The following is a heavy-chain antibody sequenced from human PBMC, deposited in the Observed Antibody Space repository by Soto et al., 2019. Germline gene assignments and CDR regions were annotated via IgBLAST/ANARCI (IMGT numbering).Heavy chain of an antibody. J-gene: IGHJ6*02. CDR3: LRGEFSPDV. V-gene: IGHV3-23*01. Sequence: GGSLRLSCAASGFNVGAFAVNWVRQAPGKGLEWVSGISVSDAFIYYADSVRGRFSISRDASENILYLQMNSLRAEDTAVYYCLRGEFSPDVWGQGTTVTVSS. CDR2: ISVSDAFI. D-gene: IGHD3-16*02. CDR1: GFNVGAFA.